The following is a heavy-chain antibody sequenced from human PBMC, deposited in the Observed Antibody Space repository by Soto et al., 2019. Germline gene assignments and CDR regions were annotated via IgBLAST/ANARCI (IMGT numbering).Heavy chain of an antibody. Sequence: SETLSLTCTVSGGSISSGGYYWSWIRQHPGKGLEWIGYIYYSGSTYYNPSLKSRVTISVDTSKNQFSLKLSSVTAADTAVYYCARDYYDSSDNIPDGRRFAPWGQGTLVTVSS. V-gene: IGHV4-31*03. D-gene: IGHD3-22*01. CDR1: GGSISSGGYY. J-gene: IGHJ5*02. CDR2: IYYSGST. CDR3: ARDYYDSSDNIPDGRRFAP.